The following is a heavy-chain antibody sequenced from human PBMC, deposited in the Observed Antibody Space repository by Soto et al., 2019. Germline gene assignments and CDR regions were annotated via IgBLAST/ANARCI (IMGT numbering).Heavy chain of an antibody. V-gene: IGHV3-9*01. J-gene: IGHJ4*02. CDR3: ALGVTFDY. D-gene: IGHD3-10*01. Sequence: GGSLRLSCAASGFTFDDYAMHWVRQAPGKGLEWVSGISWNSGSIGYADSVKGRFTISRDNAKNSLYLQMNSLRAEDTALYYCALGVTFDYWGQGTLVTVSS. CDR1: GFTFDDYA. CDR2: ISWNSGSI.